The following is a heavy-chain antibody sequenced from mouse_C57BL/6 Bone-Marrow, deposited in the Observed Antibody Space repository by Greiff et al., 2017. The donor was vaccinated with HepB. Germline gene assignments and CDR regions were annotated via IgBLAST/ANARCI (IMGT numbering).Heavy chain of an antibody. D-gene: IGHD1-1*01. V-gene: IGHV1-20*01. CDR2: INPYNGDT. J-gene: IGHJ3*01. CDR1: GYSFTGYF. CDR3: ARGGYGSSYVTFFAY. Sequence: EVQLQQSGPELVKPGDSVKISCKASGYSFTGYFMNWVMQSHGKSLEWIGRINPYNGDTFYNQKFKGKATLTVDKSSSTAHMELRSLTSEDSAVYYCARGGYGSSYVTFFAYWGQGTLVTVSA.